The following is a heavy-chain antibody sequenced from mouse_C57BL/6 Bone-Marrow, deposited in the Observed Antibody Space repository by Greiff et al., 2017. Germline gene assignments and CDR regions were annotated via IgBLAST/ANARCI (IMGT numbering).Heavy chain of an antibody. Sequence: EVKVVESGGGLVQPGGSLKLSCAASGFTFSDYYMYWVRQTPEKRLEWVAYISNGGGSTYYPDTVKGRFTISSDNAKNTLYLQMSRMKSEDTDMYYCERQRGYGNYPHWYFDVWGTGTTVTVSS. CDR2: ISNGGGST. CDR3: ERQRGYGNYPHWYFDV. CDR1: GFTFSDYY. D-gene: IGHD2-1*01. V-gene: IGHV5-12*01. J-gene: IGHJ1*03.